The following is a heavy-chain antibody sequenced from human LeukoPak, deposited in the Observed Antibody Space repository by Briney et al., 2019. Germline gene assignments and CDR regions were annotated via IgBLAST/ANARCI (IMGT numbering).Heavy chain of an antibody. V-gene: IGHV3-74*01. Sequence: GGSLRLSCAASGFTFSSYWMHWVRQAPGKGLVWVSRINSDGSSTSYADSVKGRFTISRDNAKNTLYLQMNSLRAEDTAVYYCASPAGGVSFDYWGQGTLVTVSS. D-gene: IGHD3-10*01. CDR3: ASPAGGVSFDY. CDR2: INSDGSST. J-gene: IGHJ4*02. CDR1: GFTFSSYW.